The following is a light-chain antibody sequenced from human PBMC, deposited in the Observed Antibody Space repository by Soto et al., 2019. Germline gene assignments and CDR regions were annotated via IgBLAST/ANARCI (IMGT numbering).Light chain of an antibody. J-gene: IGKJ2*01. CDR3: QQRSNWYT. V-gene: IGKV3-11*01. Sequence: EIVLTQSPATLSLSPGERATLSCRASQSVSSYLAWYQQKPGQAPRLLIYDASSRATGIPARFSGSGSGTDFTLTISSPEPEDVAVYYCQQRSNWYTFGQGTKLEIK. CDR1: QSVSSY. CDR2: DAS.